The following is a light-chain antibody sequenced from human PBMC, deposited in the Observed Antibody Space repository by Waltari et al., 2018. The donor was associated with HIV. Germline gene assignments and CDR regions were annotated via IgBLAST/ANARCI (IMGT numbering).Light chain of an antibody. J-gene: IGLJ3*02. V-gene: IGLV2-23*02. CDR2: DVS. CDR1: SSDVGGYQY. CDR3: CSYAGSSTLV. Sequence: QSALTQPASVSGSPGQSITISCTGTSSDVGGYQYVSWYQQHPGKAPKLMIYDVSKRPSGVSNRFSGSKSGNTASLTISGLQAEDEADYYCCSYAGSSTLVFGGGTKLTVL.